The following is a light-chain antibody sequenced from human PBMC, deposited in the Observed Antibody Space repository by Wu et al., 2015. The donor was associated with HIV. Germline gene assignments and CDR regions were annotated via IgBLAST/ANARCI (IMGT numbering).Light chain of an antibody. CDR3: QQYGRT. J-gene: IGKJ1*01. V-gene: IGKV3-11*01. CDR2: DAS. CDR1: QSVASF. Sequence: EIVLTQFPATLSLSPGERATLSCRASQSVASFLAWYQQKPGQAPRLLIYDASNRATGIPARFSGSGSGTDFTLTISRLEPEDFAVYYCQQYGRTFGQGTKVEIK.